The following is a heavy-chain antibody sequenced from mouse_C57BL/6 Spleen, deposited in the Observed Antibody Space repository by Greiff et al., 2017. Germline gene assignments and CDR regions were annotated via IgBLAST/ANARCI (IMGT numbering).Heavy chain of an antibody. V-gene: IGHV1-50*01. CDR1: GYTFTSYW. J-gene: IGHJ2*01. Sequence: QVQLQQSGAELVKPGASVKLSCTASGYTFTSYWMPWVKQRPGQGLEWIGEIDPSDSYTNYNQKFKGQATLTVDTSSSTAYMQLSSLTSEDSAVYYCARKSSDYWGQGTTLTVSS. CDR3: ARKSSDY. D-gene: IGHD1-1*01. CDR2: IDPSDSYT.